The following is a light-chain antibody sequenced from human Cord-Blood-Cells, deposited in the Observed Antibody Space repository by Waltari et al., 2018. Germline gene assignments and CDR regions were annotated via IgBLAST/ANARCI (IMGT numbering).Light chain of an antibody. CDR2: EVS. V-gene: IGLV2-14*01. J-gene: IGLJ1*01. CDR3: SSYTSSSTYV. Sequence: QSALTQPASVSGSPGQSITISCTGTSSDVGGYNYVSWYQQHQGKAPKLMIYEVSNRPSGVSNRFSGSNSGNTASLTISGLQAEDEADYYCSSYTSSSTYVFGTGTKVTVL. CDR1: SSDVGGYNY.